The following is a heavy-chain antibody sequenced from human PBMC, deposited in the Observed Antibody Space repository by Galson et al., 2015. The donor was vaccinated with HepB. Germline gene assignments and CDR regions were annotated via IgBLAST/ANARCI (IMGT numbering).Heavy chain of an antibody. D-gene: IGHD1-1*01. CDR1: GGTFSSYT. J-gene: IGHJ5*02. CDR3: ARGEVSVQQGNWFDP. Sequence: SVKVSCKASGGTFSSYTISWVRQAPGQGLEWMGRIIPILGIANYAQKFQGRVTITADKSTSTAYMELSSLRSEDTAVYYCARGEVSVQQGNWFDPWGQGTLVTVSS. CDR2: IIPILGIA. V-gene: IGHV1-69*02.